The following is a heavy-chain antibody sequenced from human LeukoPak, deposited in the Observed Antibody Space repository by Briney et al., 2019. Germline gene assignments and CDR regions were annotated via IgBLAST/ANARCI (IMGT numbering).Heavy chain of an antibody. D-gene: IGHD5-24*01. CDR3: ARDSEPGYTFDY. J-gene: IGHJ4*02. CDR2: INFSDGST. V-gene: IGHV1-46*01. Sequence: ASVKVSCKASGYTFTSYYMNWVRQAPGQGPGWMGVINFSDGSTRYAQKFQGRVTMTRDMSTSTVYMELSSLRSEDTAVYYCARDSEPGYTFDYWGQGTLVTVSS. CDR1: GYTFTSYY.